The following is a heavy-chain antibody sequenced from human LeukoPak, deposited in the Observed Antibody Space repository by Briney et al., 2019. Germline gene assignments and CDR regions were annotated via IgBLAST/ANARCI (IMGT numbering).Heavy chain of an antibody. V-gene: IGHV4-39*01. J-gene: IGHJ4*02. CDR1: GGSISSSSYY. CDR2: IYYSGST. CDR3: ARYPRLQFDY. D-gene: IGHD5-24*01. Sequence: SETLSLTCAVSGGSISSSSYYWGWIRQPPGKGLEWIGSIYYSGSTYYNPSLKSRVTISVDTSKNQFSLKLSSVTAADTAVYYCARYPRLQFDYWGQGTLVTVSS.